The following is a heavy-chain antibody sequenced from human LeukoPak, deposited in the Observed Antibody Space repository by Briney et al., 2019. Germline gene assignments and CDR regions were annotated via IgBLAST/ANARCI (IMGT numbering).Heavy chain of an antibody. Sequence: SVKVSCKASGYTFTSYGISWVRQAPGQGLEWMGWISAYNGNTNYAQKLQGRVTMTTDTSTSTAYMELRSLRSDDTAVYYCARDASRSYYGSGSSNWFDPWGQGTLVTVSS. J-gene: IGHJ5*02. CDR3: ARDASRSYYGSGSSNWFDP. D-gene: IGHD3-10*01. V-gene: IGHV1-18*01. CDR1: GYTFTSYG. CDR2: ISAYNGNT.